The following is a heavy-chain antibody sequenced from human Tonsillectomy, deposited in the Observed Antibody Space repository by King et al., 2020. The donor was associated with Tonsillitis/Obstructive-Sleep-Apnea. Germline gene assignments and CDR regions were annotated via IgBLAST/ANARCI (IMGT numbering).Heavy chain of an antibody. V-gene: IGHV3-30*04. CDR1: GFTFSSYA. CDR2: ISYDGSNK. D-gene: IGHD2-2*01. J-gene: IGHJ5*02. CDR3: ARDNKGDIVVVPAAIKLGINWFDP. Sequence: VQLVESGGGVVQPGRSLRLSCAASGFTFSSYAMHWVRQAPGKGLEWVAVISYDGSNKYYADSVKGRFTISRDNSKNTLYLQMNSLRAEDTAVYYCARDNKGDIVVVPAAIKLGINWFDPWGQGTLVTVSS.